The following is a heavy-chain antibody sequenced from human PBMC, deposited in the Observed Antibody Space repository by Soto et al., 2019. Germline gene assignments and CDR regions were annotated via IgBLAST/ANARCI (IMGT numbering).Heavy chain of an antibody. J-gene: IGHJ6*02. CDR1: GGSISSSNW. CDR3: AVGTNDYGTYDGYYYYGMDV. D-gene: IGHD4-4*01. V-gene: IGHV4-4*02. Sequence: QVQLQESRPGLVNPSGTLFLTCAVSGGSISSSNWWSWFRQPPGKWLEWIGEIYHSGSTKYNPSLTSRVTISVDKSKNQFSLKLSSVTAADTAVYYCAVGTNDYGTYDGYYYYGMDVWGQGTTVPVSS. CDR2: IYHSGST.